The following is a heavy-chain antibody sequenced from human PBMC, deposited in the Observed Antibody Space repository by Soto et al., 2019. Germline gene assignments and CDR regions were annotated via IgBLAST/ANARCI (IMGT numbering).Heavy chain of an antibody. J-gene: IGHJ5*02. CDR1: GDSVSSSSYY. CDR2: IHHSGTT. D-gene: IGHD5-12*01. Sequence: QVQLQESGPGLVKPSQTLSLTCTVSGDSVSSSSYYWSWIRQHPGKGLEWIGSIHHSGTTYYNPSLKSRITLSVDTSKNQFSLRLSSVTAADTAVYYCASGLGYKAWGQGTLVTVSS. V-gene: IGHV4-31*03. CDR3: ASGLGYKA.